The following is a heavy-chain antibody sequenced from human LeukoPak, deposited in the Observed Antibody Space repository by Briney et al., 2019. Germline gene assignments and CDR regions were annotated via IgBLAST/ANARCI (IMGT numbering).Heavy chain of an antibody. CDR2: ISYDGSNK. J-gene: IGHJ3*02. CDR3: AREEITVTDAFDI. CDR1: GFTFSSYG. V-gene: IGHV3-30*03. D-gene: IGHD4-17*01. Sequence: GRSLRLSCAASGFTFSSYGMHWVRQAPGKGLEWVAVISYDGSNKYYADSVKGRFTISRDNSKNTLYLQMNSLRAEDMAVYYCAREEITVTDAFDIWGQGTMVTVSS.